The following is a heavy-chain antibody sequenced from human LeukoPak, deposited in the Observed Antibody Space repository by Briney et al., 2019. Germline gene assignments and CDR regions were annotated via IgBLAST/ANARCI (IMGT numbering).Heavy chain of an antibody. CDR2: ISPIFGTA. Sequence: SVKVSCKGSGCTFSSYGISWVRQAPGQGLEWMGRISPIFGTANYAQKFQGRVTITTDESTSTAYMELSSLRSEDTAVYYCAREGGSSWFGDWLDPWGQGTLVSVSS. D-gene: IGHD3-10*01. J-gene: IGHJ5*02. V-gene: IGHV1-69*05. CDR1: GCTFSSYG. CDR3: AREGGSSWFGDWLDP.